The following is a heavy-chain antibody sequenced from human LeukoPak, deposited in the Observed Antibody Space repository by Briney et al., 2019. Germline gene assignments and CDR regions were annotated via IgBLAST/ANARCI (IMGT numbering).Heavy chain of an antibody. CDR3: ARGTDSSSSRAFAY. D-gene: IGHD6-6*01. V-gene: IGHV3-74*01. J-gene: IGHJ4*02. Sequence: GGSLRLSCAASGFTFSSYWMHWVRQAPGKGLVWVSRINSDGSSTSNADSVKGRFTISRDNSKNTLYLQMNSLRAEDTAVYYCARGTDSSSSRAFAYWGQGTLVTVSS. CDR1: GFTFSSYW. CDR2: INSDGSST.